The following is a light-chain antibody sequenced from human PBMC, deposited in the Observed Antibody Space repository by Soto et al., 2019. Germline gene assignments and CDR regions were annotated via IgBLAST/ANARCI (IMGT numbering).Light chain of an antibody. V-gene: IGKV1-39*01. CDR3: KQRKT. CDR2: AAS. CDR1: QSISSY. J-gene: IGKJ1*01. Sequence: DIQMTQSPSSLSASVGDRVTITCRASQSISSYLNWYQQKPGKAPKLLIYAASSLQSGVPSRFSGSGSGTDFTLTISSLQPEDFAPYYCKQRKTFGQGTKVEIK.